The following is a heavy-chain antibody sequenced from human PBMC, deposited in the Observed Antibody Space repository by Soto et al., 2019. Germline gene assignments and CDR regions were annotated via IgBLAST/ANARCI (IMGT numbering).Heavy chain of an antibody. CDR3: TRLGTAEGSTMDV. CDR2: VKAKAKNYAT. Sequence: GGSLRLSCAASDLSVSDSAIHWVRKASGKGLEWIGSVKAKAKNYATAYAASVKGRFTISRDDSKNTAFLQMNSLKTEDTAVYYCTRLGTAEGSTMDVWGNGTTVTVSS. CDR1: DLSVSDSA. J-gene: IGHJ6*03. V-gene: IGHV3-73*01. D-gene: IGHD6-13*01.